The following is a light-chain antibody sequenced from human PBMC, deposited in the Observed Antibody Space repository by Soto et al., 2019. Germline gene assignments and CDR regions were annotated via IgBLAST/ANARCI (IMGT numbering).Light chain of an antibody. CDR1: SSDVGGYNY. Sequence: QSALTQPASVSGSPGQSITISCTGTSSDVGGYNYVSWYQQHPGKAPKLMIYDASNRPSGVSSRFSGSKSGNTASLTISGPQDEDEADYYCRSYTSSSTRVFGGGTKVTVL. J-gene: IGLJ2*01. CDR2: DAS. V-gene: IGLV2-14*01. CDR3: RSYTSSSTRV.